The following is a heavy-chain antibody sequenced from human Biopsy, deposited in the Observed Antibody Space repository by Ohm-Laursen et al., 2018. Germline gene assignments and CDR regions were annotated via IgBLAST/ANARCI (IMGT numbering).Heavy chain of an antibody. V-gene: IGHV4-59*01. D-gene: IGHD5-24*01. J-gene: IGHJ6*02. CDR1: GGSFSGYY. Sequence: TLSLTCAVYGGSFSGYYWSWVRQPPGKGLEWLGYIYSSGSTNYNPSLQRRVTISVDTSKSQFSLKLTSVTAADTAVYYCARVMTTIGYYYAMDVWGQGTTVAVSS. CDR3: ARVMTTIGYYYAMDV. CDR2: IYSSGST.